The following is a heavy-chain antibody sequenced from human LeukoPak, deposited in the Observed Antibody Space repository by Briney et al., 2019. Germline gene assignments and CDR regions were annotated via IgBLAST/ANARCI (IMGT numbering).Heavy chain of an antibody. Sequence: PGGSLRLSCAASGFSFSGYAMSWGRQAPGKGPEWVSGITGTGSSTYSAESVKGRFTISRDNSKNMLQLQMNSLRAEDTAVYYCAREADLGAAFDYWGQGTLVTVSS. CDR1: GFSFSGYA. V-gene: IGHV3-23*01. CDR2: ITGTGSST. CDR3: AREADLGAAFDY. D-gene: IGHD1-26*01. J-gene: IGHJ4*02.